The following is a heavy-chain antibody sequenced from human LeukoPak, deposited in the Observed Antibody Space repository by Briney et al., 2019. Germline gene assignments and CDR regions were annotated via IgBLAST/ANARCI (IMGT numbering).Heavy chain of an antibody. CDR2: ISSSGYTI. V-gene: IGHV3-48*03. CDR3: ARSRSIAGDGFDI. Sequence: GGSLRLSCAASGFXFRGYEMNWVRQAPGKGLEWVSYISSSGYTIYYADSVKGRFTISRDNAKNSLYLQMNSLRAEDTAVYYCARSRSIAGDGFDIWGQGTMVTVSS. J-gene: IGHJ3*02. D-gene: IGHD2-21*01. CDR1: GFXFRGYE.